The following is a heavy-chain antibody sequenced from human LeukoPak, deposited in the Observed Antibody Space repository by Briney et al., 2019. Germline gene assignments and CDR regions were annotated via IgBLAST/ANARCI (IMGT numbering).Heavy chain of an antibody. CDR3: ARHIVGARVFDY. J-gene: IGHJ4*02. CDR2: IYHSGST. Sequence: SETLSLTCAVSGGSSSSGGYSWSWIRQPPGKGLEWIGYIYHSGSTYYNPSLKSRVTISVDRSKNQFSLKLSSVTAADTAVYYCARHIVGARVFDYWGQGTLVTVSS. V-gene: IGHV4-30-2*01. CDR1: GGSSSSGGYS. D-gene: IGHD1-26*01.